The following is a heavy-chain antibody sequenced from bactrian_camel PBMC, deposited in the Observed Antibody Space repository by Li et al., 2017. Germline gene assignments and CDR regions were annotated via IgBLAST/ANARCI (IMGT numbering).Heavy chain of an antibody. CDR1: GDMGRDYC. D-gene: IGHD5*01. CDR2: IDSGGGS. V-gene: IGHV3S40*01. CDR3: VKDDWGWSFGS. J-gene: IGHJ6*01. Sequence: DVQLVESGGGSVQAGESLRLSCVISGDMGRDYCMAWFRQASGKGLEYVTAIDSGGGSYYPDSVKGRFTISGDNAKNSVYLQMNSLKPEDTAVYYCVKDDWGWSFGSWGQGTQVTVS.